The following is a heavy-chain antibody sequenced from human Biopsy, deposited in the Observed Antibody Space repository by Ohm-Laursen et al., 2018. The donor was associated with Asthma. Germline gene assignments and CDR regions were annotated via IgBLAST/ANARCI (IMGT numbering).Heavy chain of an antibody. Sequence: ASVKVSCKTSGYTFNSAGITWVRQAPGQGLEWMGWISVYNGNTKVAQKLQDRVTMITDTSTSTAYMELRSLRPDDTAVYFCARAVDYSHYYGIDVRAKGPRSPSP. D-gene: IGHD3-10*01. J-gene: IGHJ6*02. CDR2: ISVYNGNT. CDR1: GYTFNSAG. CDR3: ARAVDYSHYYGIDV. V-gene: IGHV1-18*01.